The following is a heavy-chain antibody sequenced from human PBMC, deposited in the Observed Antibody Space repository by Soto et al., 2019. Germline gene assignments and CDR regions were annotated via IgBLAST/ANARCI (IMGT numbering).Heavy chain of an antibody. D-gene: IGHD3-10*01. CDR3: AMRTMVRGVITDDY. V-gene: IGHV4-4*03. CDR1: GGSISSSNW. Sequence: PETLSLTCAVSGGSISSSNWWSWIRQPPGKGLEWIGEIYHSGSTNYNPSLKSRVTISVDKSKNQFSLKLSSVTAADTAMYYCAMRTMVRGVITDDYWGQGTLVTVSS. CDR2: IYHSGST. J-gene: IGHJ4*02.